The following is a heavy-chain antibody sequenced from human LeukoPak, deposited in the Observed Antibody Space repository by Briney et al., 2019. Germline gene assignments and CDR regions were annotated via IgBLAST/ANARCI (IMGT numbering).Heavy chain of an antibody. CDR1: GYSISSGYY. V-gene: IGHV4-38-2*02. J-gene: IGHJ3*02. CDR3: ARGFNYYDSSGYYPRGDAFDI. D-gene: IGHD3-22*01. CDR2: IYHSGST. Sequence: PSETLSLTCTVSGYSISSGYYWGWIRQPPGKGLEWIGEIYHSGSTNYNPSLKGRVTISVDKSKTQFSLKLSSVTAADTAVYYCARGFNYYDSSGYYPRGDAFDIWGQGTMVTVSS.